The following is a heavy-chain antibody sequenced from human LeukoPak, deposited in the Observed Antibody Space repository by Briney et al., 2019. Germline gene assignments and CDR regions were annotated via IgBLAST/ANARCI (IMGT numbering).Heavy chain of an antibody. Sequence: GESLKISCKGSGYRFTSYWIGWVRQMPGKGLEWMGIIYPADSDTRYSPSFQGQVTISVDKSISTAYLQWSSLKASDTAMYYCARRGDSYDTRPLDYWGQGTLVTVSS. D-gene: IGHD3-22*01. CDR1: GYRFTSYW. CDR2: IYPADSDT. CDR3: ARRGDSYDTRPLDY. J-gene: IGHJ4*02. V-gene: IGHV5-51*01.